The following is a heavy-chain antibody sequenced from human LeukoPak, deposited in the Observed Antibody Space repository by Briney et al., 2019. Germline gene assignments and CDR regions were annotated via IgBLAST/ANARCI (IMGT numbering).Heavy chain of an antibody. V-gene: IGHV4-59*01. Sequence: SETLSLTCTVSGGSISSYYWSWIRQPPGKGLEWIGYIYYSGSTNYNPSLKSRVTISVDTSKNQFSLKLSSLTAADTAVYYCARVHMASCSSTTCYEANWFDPWGQGTLVTVSS. D-gene: IGHD2-2*01. J-gene: IGHJ5*02. CDR1: GGSISSYY. CDR3: ARVHMASCSSTTCYEANWFDP. CDR2: IYYSGST.